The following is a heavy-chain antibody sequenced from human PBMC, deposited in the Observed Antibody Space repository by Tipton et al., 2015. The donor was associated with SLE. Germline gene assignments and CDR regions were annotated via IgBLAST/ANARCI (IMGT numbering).Heavy chain of an antibody. V-gene: IGHV3-7*01. CDR3: ARGSWDSGSWYCNY. Sequence: SLRLSCAASGFTFSSYWMSWVRQAPGKGLEWVANIKQDGSEKYYVDSVKGRFTISRDNAKNSLYLQMNSLRAEDTAVYYCARGSWDSGSWYCNYWGQGTLVTVAS. CDR2: IKQDGSEK. D-gene: IGHD1-26*01. J-gene: IGHJ4*02. CDR1: GFTFSSYW.